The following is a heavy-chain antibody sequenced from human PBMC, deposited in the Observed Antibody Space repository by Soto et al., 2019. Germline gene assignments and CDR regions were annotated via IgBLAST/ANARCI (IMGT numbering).Heavy chain of an antibody. D-gene: IGHD1-26*01. CDR1: GGSITSSSYY. CDR3: ATQEVGGTYVYTFDP. J-gene: IGHJ5*02. V-gene: IGHV4-39*01. Sequence: QLHLRESGPGLVKPSETLSLTCTVSGGSITSSSYYWGWIRQPPGKGLDWIGSIYYSGSTYYNPSPQCRFTXXVDTSKNQCSLKLSSVTAADTAVYYCATQEVGGTYVYTFDPWGQGTLVTVSS. CDR2: IYYSGST.